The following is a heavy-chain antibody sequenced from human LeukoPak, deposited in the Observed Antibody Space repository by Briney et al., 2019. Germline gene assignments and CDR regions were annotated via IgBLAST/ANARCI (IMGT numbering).Heavy chain of an antibody. J-gene: IGHJ4*02. D-gene: IGHD3-3*01. Sequence: KASETLSLTCTVSGGSISSYYWSWIRQPPGKGLEWIGYIYYSGSTNYNPSLKSRVTISVDTSKNQFSLKLSSVTAADTAVYYCARLQIFGVVPDYWGQGTLVTVSS. CDR1: GGSISSYY. CDR2: IYYSGST. V-gene: IGHV4-59*08. CDR3: ARLQIFGVVPDY.